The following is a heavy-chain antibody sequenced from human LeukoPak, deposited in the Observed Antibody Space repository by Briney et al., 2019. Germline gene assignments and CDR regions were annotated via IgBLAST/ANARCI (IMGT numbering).Heavy chain of an antibody. J-gene: IGHJ5*02. D-gene: IGHD4-17*01. CDR1: GGTFNNSA. CDR3: AREVHGDYVSGWIDP. Sequence: GASVKVSCKTSGGTFNNSAISWVRQAPGQGLEWLGGIMPLFGTAGYAQKFQGRVTITKDDSTRTVYLELTSLTSDDTAVFYCAREVHGDYVSGWIDPWGQGTLVSVSS. V-gene: IGHV1-69*05. CDR2: IMPLFGTA.